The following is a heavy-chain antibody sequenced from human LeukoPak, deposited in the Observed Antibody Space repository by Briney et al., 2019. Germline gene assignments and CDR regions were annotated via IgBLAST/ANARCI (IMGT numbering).Heavy chain of an antibody. J-gene: IGHJ2*01. CDR1: GGSISSYY. Sequence: SETLSLTCTVSGGSISSYYWSWIRQPPGKGLEWIGYIYYSGSTNYNPSLKSRVTISVDTSKNQFSLKLSSVTAADTAVYYCARQGIAVAGIYWYFDLWGRGTLVTVSS. V-gene: IGHV4-59*08. D-gene: IGHD6-19*01. CDR3: ARQGIAVAGIYWYFDL. CDR2: IYYSGST.